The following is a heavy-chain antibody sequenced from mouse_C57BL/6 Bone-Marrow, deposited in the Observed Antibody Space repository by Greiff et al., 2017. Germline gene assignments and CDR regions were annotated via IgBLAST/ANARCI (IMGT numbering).Heavy chain of an antibody. CDR2: ISNGGGST. Sequence: EVMLVESGGGLVQPGGSLKLSCAASGFTFSDYYMYWVRQTPEKRLEWVAYISNGGGSTYYPDTVKGRFTISRDNAKNTLYLQMSRLKSEDTAMYYCARQGYYEVWGTGTTVTVSS. J-gene: IGHJ1*03. V-gene: IGHV5-12*01. CDR1: GFTFSDYY. CDR3: ARQGYYEV.